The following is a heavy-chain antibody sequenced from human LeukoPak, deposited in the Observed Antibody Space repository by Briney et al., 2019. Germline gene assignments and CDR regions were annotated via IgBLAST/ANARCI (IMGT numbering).Heavy chain of an antibody. CDR2: IRYDGSNK. CDR3: AKDALLWFGEFYFDY. V-gene: IGHV3-30*02. Sequence: GGSLRLSCAASGFTFGSYGMHWVRQAPGKGLEWVAFIRYDGSNKYYADSVRGRFTISRDNSKNTLYLQMNSLRAEDTAVYYCAKDALLWFGEFYFDYWGQGTLVTVSS. J-gene: IGHJ4*02. D-gene: IGHD3-10*01. CDR1: GFTFGSYG.